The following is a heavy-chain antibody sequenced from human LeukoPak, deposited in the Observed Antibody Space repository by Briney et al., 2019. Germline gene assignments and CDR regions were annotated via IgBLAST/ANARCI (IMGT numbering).Heavy chain of an antibody. V-gene: IGHV4-59*12. CDR3: ARAIVSFDGLLWFGELNWFDP. CDR2: IYYSGST. CDR1: GGFISSYY. J-gene: IGHJ5*02. D-gene: IGHD3-10*01. Sequence: SETLSLTCTVSGGFISSYYWSWIRQPPGKGLEWIGYIYYSGSTDYNPSLKSRVTISVDTSKNQFSLKLSSVTAADTAVYYCARAIVSFDGLLWFGELNWFDPWGQGTLVTVSS.